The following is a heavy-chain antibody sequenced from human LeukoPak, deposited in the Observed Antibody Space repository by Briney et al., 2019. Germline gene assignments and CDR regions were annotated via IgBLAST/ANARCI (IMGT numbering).Heavy chain of an antibody. Sequence: PSETLSLTCTVSVGSISSYYWSWIRQPPGKGLEWIGYIYYSGSTNYNPSLKSRVTISVDTSKNQFSLKLSSVTAADTAVYYCARAAGPLAAPDFWGQGTPATVSS. V-gene: IGHV4-59*01. CDR3: ARAAGPLAAPDF. D-gene: IGHD6-13*01. CDR2: IYYSGST. J-gene: IGHJ4*02. CDR1: VGSISSYY.